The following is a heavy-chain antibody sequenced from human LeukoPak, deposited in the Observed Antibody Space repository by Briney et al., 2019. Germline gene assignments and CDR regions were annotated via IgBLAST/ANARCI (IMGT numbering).Heavy chain of an antibody. CDR1: GYTFTGYY. CDR2: INPNSGGT. V-gene: IGHV1-2*02. CDR3: SRDLFTEGLVGHYFDY. Sequence: ASVKVSCKASGYTFTGYYLHWVRQAPGQGLEWMGWINPNSGGTNYAQKFQGRVTMTRDTSISTAYMELSRLKSDDTAVYYCSRDLFTEGLVGHYFDYWGQGPLVTVSS. D-gene: IGHD3/OR15-3a*01. J-gene: IGHJ4*02.